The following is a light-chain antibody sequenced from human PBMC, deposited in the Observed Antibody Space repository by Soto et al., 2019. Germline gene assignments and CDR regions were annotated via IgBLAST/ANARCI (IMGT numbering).Light chain of an antibody. CDR2: DVT. J-gene: IGLJ3*02. CDR1: SSDVGLYKY. V-gene: IGLV2-14*03. Sequence: QAVLTQPASVSGSPGQSITISCTGTSSDVGLYKYVSWYQQHPGKAPKLIIYDVTNRPSGVSSRFSGSKSGNTASLTISGLLPEDEADYYCMSPTTSVTWVFGGGTKLTVL. CDR3: MSPTTSVTWV.